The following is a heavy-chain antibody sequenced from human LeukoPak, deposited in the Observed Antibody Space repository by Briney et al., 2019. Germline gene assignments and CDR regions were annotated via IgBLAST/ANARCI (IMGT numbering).Heavy chain of an antibody. CDR3: ARTTTVRGTYYMDV. Sequence: PSETLSLTCSVSGASISSGSNYWGWIRQPPGKTLEWIGGIYSSGSTYYNPSLKSRVIIIIDTPKNHFSLTLSSVTAADTAVYYCARTTTVRGTYYMDVWGKGTTVTISS. CDR1: GASISSGSNY. CDR2: IYSSGST. J-gene: IGHJ6*03. D-gene: IGHD3-10*01. V-gene: IGHV4-39*07.